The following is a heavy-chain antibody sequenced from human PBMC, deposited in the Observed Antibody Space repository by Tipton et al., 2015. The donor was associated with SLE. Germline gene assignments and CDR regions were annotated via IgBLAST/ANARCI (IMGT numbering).Heavy chain of an antibody. CDR1: GYTFTSYA. D-gene: IGHD3-22*01. Sequence: QLVQSGSELKKPGASVKVSCKASGYTFTSYAMNWVRQAPGQGLEWMGIINPSGGSTSYAQKFQGRVTMTRDTSTSTVYMELSSLRSEDTAVYYCARAMYYYDSSGYASVFDYWGQGTLVTVSS. V-gene: IGHV1-46*01. J-gene: IGHJ4*02. CDR2: INPSGGST. CDR3: ARAMYYYDSSGYASVFDY.